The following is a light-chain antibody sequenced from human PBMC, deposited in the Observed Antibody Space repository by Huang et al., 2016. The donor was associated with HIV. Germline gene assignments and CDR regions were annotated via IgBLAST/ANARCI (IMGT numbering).Light chain of an antibody. J-gene: IGKJ3*01. V-gene: IGKV2-28*01. CDR1: QSLLHSNGYNY. CDR2: LGS. Sequence: DIVMTQSPLSLPVTPGEPASISCRSSQSLLHSNGYNYLDWYLQKPGQSPQLLIYLGSNRASGVPDRFSGSGAGTDFTLKISRVEAEDVGVYYCMQALQTPREFIFGPGTKVDIK. CDR3: MQALQTPREFI.